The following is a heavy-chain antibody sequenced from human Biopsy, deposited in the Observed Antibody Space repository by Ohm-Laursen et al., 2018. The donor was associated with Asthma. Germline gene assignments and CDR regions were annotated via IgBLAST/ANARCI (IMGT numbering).Heavy chain of an antibody. V-gene: IGHV1-69*01. CDR3: ARCQVGYSSGWSLLLKKIYYSGMDV. Sequence: FSVKVSCKTPGGTFSNFAISWVRQAPGQGLEWLGGIMTVFGTTNYAQKFQGRVTITADESTSTAYMEVTSLRSEDTAIYYCARCQVGYSSGWSLLLKKIYYSGMDVWGQGTAVTVSS. D-gene: IGHD6-19*01. CDR2: IMTVFGTT. CDR1: GGTFSNFA. J-gene: IGHJ6*02.